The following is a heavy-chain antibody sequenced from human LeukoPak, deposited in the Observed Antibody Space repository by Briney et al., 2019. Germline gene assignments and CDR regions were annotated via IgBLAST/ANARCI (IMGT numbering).Heavy chain of an antibody. D-gene: IGHD6-19*01. J-gene: IGHJ5*02. CDR1: GLTFRGYW. V-gene: IGHV3-74*01. CDR3: ALGVAGTA. CDR2: VNSDGDRT. Sequence: GGSLRLSCAVSGLTFRGYWIHWVRQAPGKGLVWISRVNSDGDRTNYADSVKGRFTVTRDNAKNTVYLQMNSLKVEDTAVYYCALGVAGTAWGQGTPVTVSS.